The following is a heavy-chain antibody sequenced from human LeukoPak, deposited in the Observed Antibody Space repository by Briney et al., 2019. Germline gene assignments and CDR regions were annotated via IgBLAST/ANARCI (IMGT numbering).Heavy chain of an antibody. CDR1: GGTFSSYA. V-gene: IGHV1-69*13. J-gene: IGHJ4*02. CDR3: ARVGGYDYRLDY. CDR2: IIPIFGTA. Sequence: GASVKVSCKASGGTFSSYAISWVRQAPGQGLEWMGGIIPIFGTANYAQKFQGRVTITADESTSTVYMELSSLRSEDTAVYYCARVGGYDYRLDYWGQGTLVTVSS. D-gene: IGHD5-12*01.